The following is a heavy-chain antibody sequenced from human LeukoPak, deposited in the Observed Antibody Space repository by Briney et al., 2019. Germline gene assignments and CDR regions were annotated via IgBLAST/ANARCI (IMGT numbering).Heavy chain of an antibody. D-gene: IGHD2-8*01. J-gene: IGHJ6*03. Sequence: SETLSLTCVVSGYSISSGYHWGWIRQPPGEGLEWIGSVYRSGSTYYNPSLKSRVTISVDTSKNQISLKVRSVTAADTAVYYCARGALMVFGGNYYYYMDVWGKGTTVTVSS. CDR2: VYRSGST. CDR3: ARGALMVFGGNYYYYMDV. V-gene: IGHV4-38-2*01. CDR1: GYSISSGYH.